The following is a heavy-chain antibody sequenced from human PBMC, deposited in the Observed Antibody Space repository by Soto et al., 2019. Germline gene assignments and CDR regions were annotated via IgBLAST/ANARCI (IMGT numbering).Heavy chain of an antibody. CDR1: GFTFRNYA. CDR3: AKFQLEHSHYGGGYVSDY. CDR2: ISSGGDNT. V-gene: IGHV3-23*01. Sequence: EVQLLESGGDLVQPGGSLRLSCAASGFTFRNYAMTWVRQAPGKGLEWVSSISSGGDNTWYADSVKGRFTISRDNSRDTLSLHMNALRGDDTAIVYCAKFQLEHSHYGGGYVSDYWGQGTLVSDSS. J-gene: IGHJ4*02. D-gene: IGHD1-1*01.